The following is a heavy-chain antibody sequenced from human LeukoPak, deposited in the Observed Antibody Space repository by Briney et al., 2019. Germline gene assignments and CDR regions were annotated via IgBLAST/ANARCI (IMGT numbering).Heavy chain of an antibody. CDR1: GGSSRSGDYF. V-gene: IGHV4-30-4*01. J-gene: IGHJ4*02. CDR3: ARENNDYGGKKAFDY. D-gene: IGHD4-23*01. CDR2: IHYSGNT. Sequence: SETLSLTCAVSGGSSRSGDYFWSWTRQPPGKGLEWIGHIHYSGNTYYNPSLKSRVSISVDTSKNQFSLKLSSVTAADTAVYYCARENNDYGGKKAFDYWGQGTLVTVSS.